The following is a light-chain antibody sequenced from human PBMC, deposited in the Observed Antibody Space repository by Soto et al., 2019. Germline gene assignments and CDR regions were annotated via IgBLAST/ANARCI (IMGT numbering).Light chain of an antibody. CDR2: KVS. Sequence: DVVMTQSPLSPPVTLGQPASISCRSSQSLVYSDGNTYLNWFQQRPGQSPRRLIYKVSNRDSGVPDRFSGSGSGTDFTLTISRLQSEDFAVYYCQKYSNWPPITFGQGTRLEIK. CDR3: QKYSNWPPIT. V-gene: IGKV2-30*01. CDR1: QSLVYSDGNTY. J-gene: IGKJ5*01.